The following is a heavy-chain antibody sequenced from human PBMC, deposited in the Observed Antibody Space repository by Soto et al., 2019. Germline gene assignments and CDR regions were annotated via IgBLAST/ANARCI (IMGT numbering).Heavy chain of an antibody. Sequence: GGSLRLSCAASGFTFSSYAMSWVRQAPGKGLEWVSAISGSGGSTYYADSVKGRFTISRDNSKNTLYLQMNSLGAEDTAVYYCARDLRGTSWFDPWGQGTLVTVSS. CDR3: ARDLRGTSWFDP. J-gene: IGHJ5*02. D-gene: IGHD1-1*01. V-gene: IGHV3-23*01. CDR2: ISGSGGST. CDR1: GFTFSSYA.